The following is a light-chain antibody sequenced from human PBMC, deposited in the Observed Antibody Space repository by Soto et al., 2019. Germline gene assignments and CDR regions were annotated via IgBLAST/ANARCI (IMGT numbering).Light chain of an antibody. CDR3: CSYAGSSTVL. Sequence: QSALTQPASVSGSPGQSITISCTGTSSDVGSYNLVSWYQQHPGKAPKLMIYEGSKRPSGVSNRFSGSKSGNTASLTVSGLQAEDEADYYCCSYAGSSTVLFGGWTKVTVL. CDR1: SSDVGSYNL. V-gene: IGLV2-23*01. CDR2: EGS. J-gene: IGLJ2*01.